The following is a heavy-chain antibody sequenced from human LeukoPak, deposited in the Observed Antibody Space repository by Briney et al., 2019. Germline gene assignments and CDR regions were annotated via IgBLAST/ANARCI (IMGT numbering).Heavy chain of an antibody. CDR3: ASRRSAQQPDYYYMDI. D-gene: IGHD6-13*01. V-gene: IGHV4-61*02. CDR1: GDSISSGYYF. J-gene: IGHJ6*03. CDR2: IYKNGDT. Sequence: PSGTLSLTCTVSGDSISSGYYFWSWIRQPAGKGLEWIGRIYKNGDTNYNPSLKSRVTISLDTSRNQFSLKLTSVTAADTAVYFCASRRSAQQPDYYYMDIWGKGTTVTVSS.